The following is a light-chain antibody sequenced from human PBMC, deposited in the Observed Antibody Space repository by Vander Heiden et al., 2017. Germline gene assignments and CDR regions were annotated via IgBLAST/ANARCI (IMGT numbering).Light chain of an antibody. Sequence: QLVLTQSPSASSSLAAPVKLTCTLSSGHSSYAIAWHQQQPEKGPRYLMKLNSDGSHSKGDGIPDRFSGSSSGAERYLTISSLQSEDEADYYCQTWGTGIKVFGGGTKLTVL. CDR3: QTWGTGIKV. V-gene: IGLV4-69*01. CDR2: LNSDGSH. CDR1: SGHSSYA. J-gene: IGLJ3*02.